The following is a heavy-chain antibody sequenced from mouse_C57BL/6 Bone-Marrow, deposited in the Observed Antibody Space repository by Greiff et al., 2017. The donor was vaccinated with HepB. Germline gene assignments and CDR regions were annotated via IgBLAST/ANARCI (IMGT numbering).Heavy chain of an antibody. J-gene: IGHJ2*01. CDR2: IDPENGDT. CDR1: GFNIKDDY. CDR3: TPNWVLGY. Sequence: VQLQQSGAELVRPGASVKLSCTASGFNIKDDYMHWVKQRPEQGLEWIGWIDPENGDTEYASKFQGKATITADTSSNTAYLQLSSLTSEDTAVYYCTPNWVLGYWGQGTTLTVSS. V-gene: IGHV14-4*01. D-gene: IGHD4-1*01.